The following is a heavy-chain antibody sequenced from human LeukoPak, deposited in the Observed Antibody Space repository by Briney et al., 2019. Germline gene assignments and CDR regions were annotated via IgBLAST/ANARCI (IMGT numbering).Heavy chain of an antibody. CDR2: IIPILGIA. V-gene: IGHV1-69*04. D-gene: IGHD4-17*01. Sequence: SVKVSCKASGGTFSSYAISWVRQAPGQGLEWMGRIIPILGIANYAQKFQGRVTITADKSTSTAYMELSSLRSEDTAVYYCARDESTVTTVIESAFDIWGQGTMVTVSS. CDR1: GGTFSSYA. CDR3: ARDESTVTTVIESAFDI. J-gene: IGHJ3*02.